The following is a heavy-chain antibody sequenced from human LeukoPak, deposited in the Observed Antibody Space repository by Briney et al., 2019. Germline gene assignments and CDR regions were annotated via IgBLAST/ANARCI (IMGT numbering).Heavy chain of an antibody. CDR1: GYTFSTYS. Sequence: GGSLRLSCVASGYTFSTYSMNWVRQAPGKGLEWVSSITSSSSYINYADSVKGRFTISRDNSKNTLYLQMNSLRAEDTAVYYCAKDDTCSGGSCSQAFDYWGQGTLVTVSS. D-gene: IGHD2-15*01. CDR2: ITSSSSYI. CDR3: AKDDTCSGGSCSQAFDY. J-gene: IGHJ4*02. V-gene: IGHV3-21*01.